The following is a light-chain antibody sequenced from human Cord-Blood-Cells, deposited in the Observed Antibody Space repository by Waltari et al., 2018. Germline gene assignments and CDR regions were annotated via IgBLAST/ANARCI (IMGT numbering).Light chain of an antibody. CDR2: EDN. V-gene: IGLV6-57*01. CDR1: SGSIASNY. CDR3: QSYDSSNSWV. J-gene: IGLJ3*02. Sequence: NFMLTQPHSVSESPGKTVTISCTRSSGSIASNYVQWYPQRPGSSPTPVIYEDNQRPSGVPDRFSGSIDSSSNSASLTISGLKTEDEADYYCQSYDSSNSWVFGGGTKLTVL.